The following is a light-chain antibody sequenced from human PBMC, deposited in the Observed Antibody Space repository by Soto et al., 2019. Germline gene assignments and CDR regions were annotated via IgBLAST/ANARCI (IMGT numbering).Light chain of an antibody. V-gene: IGLV2-14*01. CDR2: EVS. J-gene: IGLJ1*01. CDR3: SSYTSSSPFV. Sequence: QSVLTQPASVSGSPGQSTTFSCTGTSSDVGGYNYVSWYQQHPGKAPKLMIYEVSNRPSGVSNRFSGSKSGNTASLAISGLQAEDEADYYCSSYTSSSPFVXGTGTKVT. CDR1: SSDVGGYNY.